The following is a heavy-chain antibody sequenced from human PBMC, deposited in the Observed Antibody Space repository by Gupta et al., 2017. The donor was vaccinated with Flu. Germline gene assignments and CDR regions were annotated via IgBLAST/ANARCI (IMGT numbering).Heavy chain of an antibody. Sequence: EVQPLESGGGLVQPGGSLRLSCSAFGFTFSTYSMSWVRQAPGKGLEWFSAISGSGGSTYYADSVKGRFTISRDTSKNTLYLQMNSLRVEDTAVYYCAIRRDGYGFYDWYFDRGGRGTLVIVSS. CDR1: GFTFSTYS. J-gene: IGHJ2*01. D-gene: IGHD5-24*01. V-gene: IGHV3-23*01. CDR3: AIRRDGYGFYDWYFDR. CDR2: ISGSGGST.